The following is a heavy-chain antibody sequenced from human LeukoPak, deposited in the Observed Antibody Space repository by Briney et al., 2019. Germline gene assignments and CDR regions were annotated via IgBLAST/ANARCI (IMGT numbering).Heavy chain of an antibody. CDR2: ITQDGSEK. D-gene: IGHD2-15*01. Sequence: GGSLRLSCAASEFTFSSHQMSWVRQAPGKGLEWVAKITQDGSEKYYMDSVKGLFIISRDNGKNSLYLQMNSLRVEDTAVYYCARDWRQDNAFDLWGQGTMVTVSS. V-gene: IGHV3-7*01. J-gene: IGHJ3*01. CDR3: ARDWRQDNAFDL. CDR1: EFTFSSHQ.